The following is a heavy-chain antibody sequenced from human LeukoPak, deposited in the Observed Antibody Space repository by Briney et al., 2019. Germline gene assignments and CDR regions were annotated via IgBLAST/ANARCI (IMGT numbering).Heavy chain of an antibody. V-gene: IGHV4-38-2*02. CDR1: GYSISSGYH. CDR3: GRVNWILEY. J-gene: IGHJ4*02. D-gene: IGHD1-1*01. CDR2: IYRSGST. Sequence: PSETLSLTCTVSGYSISSGYHWGWIRQPPGKGLEWIGNIYRSGSTYYNPSLRSRVTISVDTSKNQFSLKLSSVTAADTAVYYCGRVNWILEYWGQGTLVTVPS.